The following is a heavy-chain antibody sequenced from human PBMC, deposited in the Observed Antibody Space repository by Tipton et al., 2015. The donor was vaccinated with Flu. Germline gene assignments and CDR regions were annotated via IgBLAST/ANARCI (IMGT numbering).Heavy chain of an antibody. J-gene: IGHJ4*02. V-gene: IGHV4-59*08. CDR2: IYDSEKT. D-gene: IGHD5-18*01. CDR3: ARGTWIQLWRYYFDF. Sequence: TLSLTCTVSGGSISNYFWNWIRQPPGKGLEWIGYIYDSEKTDYNPSLKSRVTISVDTSKNQFSLKLNSVTAADTAVYYCARGTWIQLWRYYFDFWGQGTLVTVST. CDR1: GGSISNYF.